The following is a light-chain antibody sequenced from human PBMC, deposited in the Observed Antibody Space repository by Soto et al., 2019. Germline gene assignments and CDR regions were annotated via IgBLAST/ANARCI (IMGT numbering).Light chain of an antibody. J-gene: IGKJ4*01. V-gene: IGKV3-20*01. CDR3: QQYGSSPLT. CDR2: GAS. CDR1: QRVSSSY. Sequence: EMVLTQSPGTLSLSPGERATLSCRASQRVSSSYLAWYQQKPGQAPRHLIYGASSRATGIPDRFSGSGSGKDFNVTISRLEPEHFGVYYCQQYGSSPLTFGGGTKVQIK.